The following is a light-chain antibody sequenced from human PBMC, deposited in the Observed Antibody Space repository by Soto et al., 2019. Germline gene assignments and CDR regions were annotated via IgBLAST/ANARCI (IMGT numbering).Light chain of an antibody. V-gene: IGKV3-20*01. CDR3: QQYGSSPVA. Sequence: EIVLTQSPATLSLSPGERATLSCRASQSVSSNYLAWYQQKPGQAPRVLIYGASSRATGIPDRFSGSGSGTDFTLTISRLEPEDVAVYYCQQYGSSPVAFGQGTKLEIK. CDR1: QSVSSNY. CDR2: GAS. J-gene: IGKJ2*01.